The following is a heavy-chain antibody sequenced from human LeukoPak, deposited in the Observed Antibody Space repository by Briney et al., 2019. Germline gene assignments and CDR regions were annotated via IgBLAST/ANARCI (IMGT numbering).Heavy chain of an antibody. J-gene: IGHJ3*02. V-gene: IGHV4-61*02. D-gene: IGHD6-19*01. CDR2: IYPLETT. CDR3: AREIVAGLGVSFDI. Sequence: PSETLSLTCTVSGDSVNSGAYYWSWLRQPAGKEPEWIGRIYPLETTNYNPSLKSRVAISVDTSKNQFSLKLSSVTAADTAVYYCAREIVAGLGVSFDIWGQGTMVTVSS. CDR1: GDSVNSGAYY.